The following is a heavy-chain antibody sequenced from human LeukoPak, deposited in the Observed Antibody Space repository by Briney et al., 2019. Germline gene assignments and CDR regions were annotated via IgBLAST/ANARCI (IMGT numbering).Heavy chain of an antibody. D-gene: IGHD3-22*01. V-gene: IGHV3-48*04. J-gene: IGHJ4*02. CDR3: ARDGDYYDSSGAGDY. CDR2: ISSSSSTI. Sequence: PGGSLRLSCAASGFTFSSYSMNWVRQAPGKGLEWVSYISSSSSTIYYADSVKGRFTISRDNAKNSLYLQMNSLRAEDTAVYYCARDGDYYDSSGAGDYWSQGALVTVSS. CDR1: GFTFSSYS.